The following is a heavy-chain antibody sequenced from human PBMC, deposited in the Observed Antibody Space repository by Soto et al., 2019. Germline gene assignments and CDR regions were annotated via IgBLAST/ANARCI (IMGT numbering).Heavy chain of an antibody. V-gene: IGHV4-59*12. D-gene: IGHD6-6*01. Sequence: LSLTCTVSGGSISSYYWSWIRQPPGKGLEWIGYIYYSGSTNYNPSLKSRVTISVDTSKNQFSLRAEDTALYYCAKPWVPSITDRPPRFDYWGRGTLVTVSS. CDR1: GGSISSYY. J-gene: IGHJ4*02. CDR2: IYYSGST. CDR3: AKPWVPSITDRPPRFDY.